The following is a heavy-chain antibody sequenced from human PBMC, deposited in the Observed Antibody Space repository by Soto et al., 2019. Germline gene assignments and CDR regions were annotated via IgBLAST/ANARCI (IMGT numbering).Heavy chain of an antibody. J-gene: IGHJ4*02. V-gene: IGHV4-34*01. CDR2: INHSGST. CDR1: GGSFSGYY. Sequence: QVQLQQWGAGLLKPSETLSLTCAVYGGSFSGYYWSWIRQPPGKGLEWIGEINHSGSTNYNPSLKRRVTISVDTSKNQFSLKLSSVTAADTAVYYCARGPRYYGSGSYYTDSYYFDYWGQGTLVTVSS. D-gene: IGHD3-10*01. CDR3: ARGPRYYGSGSYYTDSYYFDY.